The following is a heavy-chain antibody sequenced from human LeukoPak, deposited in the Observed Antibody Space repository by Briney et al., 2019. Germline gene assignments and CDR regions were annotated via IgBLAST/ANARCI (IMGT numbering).Heavy chain of an antibody. Sequence: GGSLRLSCAASGFTFSSYAMSWVRQAPGKGLEWVSAISGSGGSTYYADSVKGRFTISRDNSKNTLYLQMNSLRAKDTAVYYCAKDSPIVGATAHSDDYWGQGTLVTVSS. CDR2: ISGSGGST. CDR1: GFTFSSYA. CDR3: AKDSPIVGATAHSDDY. D-gene: IGHD1-26*01. V-gene: IGHV3-23*01. J-gene: IGHJ4*02.